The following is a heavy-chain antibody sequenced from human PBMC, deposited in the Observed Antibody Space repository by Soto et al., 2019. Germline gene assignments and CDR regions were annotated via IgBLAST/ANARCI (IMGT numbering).Heavy chain of an antibody. V-gene: IGHV6-1*01. CDR2: TYFRSKWYN. Sequence: QALSLTCAISGDSVSSSSASWNWIRQSPSRVLEWLGRTYFRSKWYNYYAVSVKSRIIINPDTSNNQFSLQLNSVTPEDTAVYFCAKGDNLGPKTGYAFDPWGQGIMVTVSS. J-gene: IGHJ5*02. CDR3: AKGDNLGPKTGYAFDP. CDR1: GDSVSSSSAS. D-gene: IGHD5-12*01.